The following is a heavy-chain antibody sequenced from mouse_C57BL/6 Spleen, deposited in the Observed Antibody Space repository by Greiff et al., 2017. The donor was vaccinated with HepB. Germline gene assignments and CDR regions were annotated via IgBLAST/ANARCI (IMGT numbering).Heavy chain of an antibody. CDR2: IDPENGDT. CDR1: GFNIKDDY. Sequence: EVQLQQSGAELVRPGASVKLSCTASGFNIKDDYMHWVKQRPEQGLEWIGWIDPENGDTEYASKFQGKATITADTSSNTAYLQLSSLTSEDTAVYYCTTTRGAWFAYWGQRTLVTVSA. J-gene: IGHJ3*01. V-gene: IGHV14-4*01. CDR3: TTTRGAWFAY.